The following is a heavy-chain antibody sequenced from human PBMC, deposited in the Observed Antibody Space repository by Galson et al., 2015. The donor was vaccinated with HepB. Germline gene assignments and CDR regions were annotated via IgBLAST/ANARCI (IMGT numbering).Heavy chain of an antibody. CDR1: GYTFTGYY. J-gene: IGHJ6*03. CDR3: ARDTKSAAPTYYYYYMDV. Sequence: SVKVSCKASGYTFTGYYMHWVRQAPGQGLEWMGWINPNSGGTNYAQKFQGRVTMTRDTSISTAYMELSRLRSDDTAVYYCARDTKSAAPTYYYYYMDVWGKGTTVTVSS. CDR2: INPNSGGT. D-gene: IGHD6-6*01. V-gene: IGHV1-2*02.